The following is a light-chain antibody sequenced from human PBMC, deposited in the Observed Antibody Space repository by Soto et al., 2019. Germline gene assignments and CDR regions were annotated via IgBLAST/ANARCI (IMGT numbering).Light chain of an antibody. CDR1: QSVSSY. Sequence: PGERATLSCRASQSVSSYLAWHQQKPGQAPRLLIYDASNRATGIPARFSGSGSGTDFTLTISSLEPEDFAVYYCQQRSNWPPWTFGQGTKVEIK. CDR3: QQRSNWPPWT. CDR2: DAS. V-gene: IGKV3-11*01. J-gene: IGKJ1*01.